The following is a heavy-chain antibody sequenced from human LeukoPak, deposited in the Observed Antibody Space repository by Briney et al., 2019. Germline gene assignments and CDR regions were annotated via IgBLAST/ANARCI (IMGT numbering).Heavy chain of an antibody. Sequence: SETLSLTCTVSGGSMIDYYWTWIRQPPGKGLEWIGYIYHSGTTTYNPSLESRVTISVDTSKDQFSLKLRSMTAADTAIYYCVRHGLPDWNYDFWGPRTLVTVSS. CDR1: GGSMIDYY. CDR3: VRHGLPDWNYDF. CDR2: IYHSGTT. D-gene: IGHD1-7*01. V-gene: IGHV4-59*08. J-gene: IGHJ4*02.